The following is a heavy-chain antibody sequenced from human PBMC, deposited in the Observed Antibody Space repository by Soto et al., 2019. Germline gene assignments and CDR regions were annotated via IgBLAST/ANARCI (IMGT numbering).Heavy chain of an antibody. V-gene: IGHV3-73*01. CDR2: IRSKANSYAT. D-gene: IGHD5-12*01. CDR1: GFTFSGSA. J-gene: IGHJ6*02. Sequence: GGSLRLSCAASGFTFSGSAMHWVRQASGKGLEWVGRIRSKANSYATAYAASVKGRFTISRDDSKNTAYLQMNSLKTEDTAAYYCTRDGEMATIVDYYYGMDVWGQGTTVTVSS. CDR3: TRDGEMATIVDYYYGMDV.